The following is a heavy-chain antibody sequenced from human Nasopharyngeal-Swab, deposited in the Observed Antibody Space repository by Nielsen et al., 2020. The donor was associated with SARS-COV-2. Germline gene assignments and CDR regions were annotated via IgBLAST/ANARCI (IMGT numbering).Heavy chain of an antibody. Sequence: ASVKVSCKASGYTFTGYYMHWVRQAPGQGLEWMAIINPSGGTTGYAQKFQGRVTLTRDTSTSTVYMELSSLRSEDTAVYYCARDPYGDGSNDYWGQGTLVTVSS. CDR1: GYTFTGYY. CDR2: INPSGGTT. J-gene: IGHJ4*02. D-gene: IGHD4-17*01. CDR3: ARDPYGDGSNDY. V-gene: IGHV1-46*01.